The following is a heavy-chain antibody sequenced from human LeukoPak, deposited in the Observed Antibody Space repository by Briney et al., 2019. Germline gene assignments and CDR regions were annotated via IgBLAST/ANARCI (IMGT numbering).Heavy chain of an antibody. CDR3: ARFIIRDRTFDY. Sequence: GGSLRLSCAASGFTFSSYAMNWVRQAPGKGLEWVSSISSSSSYIYYADSVKGRFTISRDNAKNSLYLQMNSLRAEDTAVYYCARFIIRDRTFDYWGQGTLVTVSS. CDR1: GFTFSSYA. CDR2: ISSSSSYI. V-gene: IGHV3-21*01. D-gene: IGHD5-24*01. J-gene: IGHJ4*02.